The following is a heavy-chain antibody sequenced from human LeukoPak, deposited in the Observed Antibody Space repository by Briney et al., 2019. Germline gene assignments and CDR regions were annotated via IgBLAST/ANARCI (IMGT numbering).Heavy chain of an antibody. CDR2: IYYSGST. CDR1: GGSISTYY. CDR3: ARIGHEDYYFDY. V-gene: IGHV4-59*01. J-gene: IGHJ4*02. Sequence: SETLSLTCTVSGGSISTYYWSWIRQPPGKGLEWIGYIYYSGSTNYNPSLKSRVTISVDTSKNQFSLKLSSVTAADTAVYYCARIGHEDYYFDYWGQGTLVTVSS.